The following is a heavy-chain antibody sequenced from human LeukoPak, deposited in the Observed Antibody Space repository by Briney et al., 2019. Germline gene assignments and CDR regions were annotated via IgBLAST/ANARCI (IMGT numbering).Heavy chain of an antibody. CDR1: GGTFSSYA. J-gene: IGHJ5*02. CDR3: AGWWDSSGWVSRLYNWFDP. CDR2: IIPIFGTA. D-gene: IGHD6-19*01. V-gene: IGHV1-69*13. Sequence: EASVKVSCKASGGTFSSYAISWVRQAPGQGLEWMGGIIPIFGTANYAQKFQGRVTTTADESTSTAYMELSSLRSEDTAVYYCAGWWDSSGWVSRLYNWFDPWGQGTLVTVSS.